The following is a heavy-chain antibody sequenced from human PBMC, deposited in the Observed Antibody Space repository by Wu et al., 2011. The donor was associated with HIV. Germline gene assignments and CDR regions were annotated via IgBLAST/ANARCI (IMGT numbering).Heavy chain of an antibody. CDR1: GDTFSTYA. V-gene: IGHV1-69*14. CDR2: ISPIFSTA. Sequence: QVQLVQSGAEVKKPGSSVKVSCKASGDTFSTYAIGWVRQAPGQGLEWMGGISPIFSTARYAEKFQGRVTITADKFTSTTYMELSSLRSEDTAVYYCARDLGGDEDYWGQGTLVTVSS. J-gene: IGHJ4*02. D-gene: IGHD2-21*01. CDR3: ARDLGGDEDY.